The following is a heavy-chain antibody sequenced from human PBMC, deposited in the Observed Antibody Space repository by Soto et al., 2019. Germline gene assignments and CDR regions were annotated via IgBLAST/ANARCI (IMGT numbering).Heavy chain of an antibody. CDR3: ARGRGYGSGSYYNGAYDY. D-gene: IGHD3-10*01. J-gene: IGHJ4*02. Sequence: QVQLQQWGAGLLKPSETLSLTCAVYGGSFSGYYWSWIRQPPGKGLEWIGEINHSGSTNYNPSLKGRVTISVDTSKNQFSLKLSSVTAADTAVYYCARGRGYGSGSYYNGAYDYWGQGTLVTVSS. CDR2: INHSGST. CDR1: GGSFSGYY. V-gene: IGHV4-34*01.